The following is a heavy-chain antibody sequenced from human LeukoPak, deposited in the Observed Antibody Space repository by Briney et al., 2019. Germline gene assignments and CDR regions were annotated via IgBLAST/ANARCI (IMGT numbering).Heavy chain of an antibody. CDR2: LNEDGSKI. V-gene: IGHV3-7*03. CDR3: ARAVTSMDGY. J-gene: IGHJ4*02. D-gene: IGHD5-18*01. CDR1: GFAFSSYW. Sequence: GGSLRLSCAASGFAFSSYWMTWVRQAPGKGLEGVASLNEDGSKISYVGSVKGRFTISRDNAQNSLYLQMNSLTAEDTAVYYCARAVTSMDGYWGQGTLVTVSS.